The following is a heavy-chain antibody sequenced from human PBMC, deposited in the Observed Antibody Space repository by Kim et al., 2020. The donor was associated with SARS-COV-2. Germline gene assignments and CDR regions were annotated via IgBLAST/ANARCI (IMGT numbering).Heavy chain of an antibody. J-gene: IGHJ6*03. CDR3: ARVVRITMVQGVIFDYYYYMDV. Sequence: GGSLRLSCAASGFTFSSYWMSWVRQAPGKGLEWVANIKQDGSEKYYVDSVKGRFTISRDNAKNSLYLQMNSLRAEDTAVYYCARVVRITMVQGVIFDYYYYMDVWGKGTTVTVCS. V-gene: IGHV3-7*01. CDR2: IKQDGSEK. D-gene: IGHD3-10*01. CDR1: GFTFSSYW.